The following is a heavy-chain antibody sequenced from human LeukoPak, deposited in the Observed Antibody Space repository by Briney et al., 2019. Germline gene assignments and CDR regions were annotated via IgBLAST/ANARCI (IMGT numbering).Heavy chain of an antibody. J-gene: IGHJ4*02. CDR3: ARDTTLVTLYYFDS. D-gene: IGHD2-21*02. V-gene: IGHV3-33*01. CDR1: GFNLRTYG. CDR2: SWYDGSTK. Sequence: GALLLSCAASGFNLRTYGMHWVRQAPGKGLEWVALSWYDGSTKYYADSVKGRFSISRDNSKNTVYLQMDGLRAEDTAVYYCARDTTLVTLYYFDSWGQGTLVTVSS.